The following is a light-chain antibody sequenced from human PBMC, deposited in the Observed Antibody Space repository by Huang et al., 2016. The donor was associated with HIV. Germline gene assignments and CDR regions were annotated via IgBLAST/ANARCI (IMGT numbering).Light chain of an antibody. J-gene: IGKJ2*01. CDR1: QNINKY. CDR3: QQSVKTPRT. CDR2: GAS. V-gene: IGKV1-39*01. Sequence: DIQITQSPSSLSASVGERVTITCRASQNINKYLNWYQQQPGKAHKLLISGASTLQSGVPSSFMGSGSGTDFTLTISSLQPEDSAVYFCQQSVKTPRTFGQGTKLEI.